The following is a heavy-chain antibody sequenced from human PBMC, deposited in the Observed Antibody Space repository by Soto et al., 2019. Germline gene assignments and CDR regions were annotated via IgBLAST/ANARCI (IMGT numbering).Heavy chain of an antibody. CDR1: EFVFSDYG. CDR3: AKDTLYQVVSYFYYGLDV. D-gene: IGHD2-2*01. J-gene: IGHJ6*02. V-gene: IGHV3-30*18. Sequence: QGQLVESGGGVVQTGQSLRLSCAASEFVFSDYGLHWVRQAPGKGLEWVAAISFDGANHFYADSVRGRFTISRDNSNNTLYLRMNSLRPEDSAVYFCAKDTLYQVVSYFYYGLDVWGQGTTVTVSS. CDR2: ISFDGANH.